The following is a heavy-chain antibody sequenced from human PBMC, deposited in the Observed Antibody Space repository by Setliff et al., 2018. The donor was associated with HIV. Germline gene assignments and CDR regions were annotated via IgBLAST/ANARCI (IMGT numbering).Heavy chain of an antibody. CDR3: AKGGYSYGYAAELNFDY. J-gene: IGHJ4*02. V-gene: IGHV3-9*01. CDR2: ITWNSGSI. CDR1: GFTFDDYA. D-gene: IGHD5-18*01. Sequence: PGGSLRLSCAASGFTFDDYAMHWVRQVPGKGLEWVSGITWNSGSIGYVDSVKGRFTISRDNAKNSLYLQMNSLRTEDTALYYCAKGGYSYGYAAELNFDYWGQGTLVTVSS.